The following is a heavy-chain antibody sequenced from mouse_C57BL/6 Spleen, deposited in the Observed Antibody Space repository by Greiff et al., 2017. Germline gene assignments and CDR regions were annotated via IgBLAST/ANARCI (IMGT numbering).Heavy chain of an antibody. CDR1: GYTFTGYW. J-gene: IGHJ1*03. CDR2: ILPGSGST. V-gene: IGHV1-9*01. CDR3: ARGPYYYGSSHWYFDV. D-gene: IGHD1-1*01. Sequence: QVQLKQSGAELMKPGASVKLSCKATGYTFTGYWIEWVKQRPGHGLEWIGEILPGSGSTKYNEKFKGKATFTADTSSNPAYMQLSSLTTEDSAIYYCARGPYYYGSSHWYFDVWGTGTTVTVSS.